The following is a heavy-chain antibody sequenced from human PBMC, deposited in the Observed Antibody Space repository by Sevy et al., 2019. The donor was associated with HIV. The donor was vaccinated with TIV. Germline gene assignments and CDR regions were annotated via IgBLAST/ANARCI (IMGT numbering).Heavy chain of an antibody. CDR1: GFTFGDYA. CDR3: TRGHCSSTSCYTGGYYYYYGMDV. Sequence: GGSLRLSCTASGFTFGDYAMSWFRQAPGKGLEWVGFIRSKAYAGTTEYAASVKGRFTISRDDSKSIAYLQMNSLKTEDTAVYYCTRGHCSSTSCYTGGYYYYYGMDVWGQGTTVTVS. D-gene: IGHD2-2*02. CDR2: IRSKAYAGTT. V-gene: IGHV3-49*03. J-gene: IGHJ6*02.